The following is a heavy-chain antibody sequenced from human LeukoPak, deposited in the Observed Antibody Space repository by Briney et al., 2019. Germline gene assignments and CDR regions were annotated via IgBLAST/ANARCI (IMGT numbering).Heavy chain of an antibody. D-gene: IGHD3-10*01. CDR3: ARGFFGDPPAFDI. V-gene: IGHV1-46*01. J-gene: IGHJ3*02. CDR2: TNPSGGST. CDR1: GYTFTSYY. Sequence: ASVKVSCKASGYTFTSYYINWVLQAPGQGLEWMGITNPSGGSTSYAQKFQDRVAMTRDTSTSMDYMELSSLRSDDTAVYYCARGFFGDPPAFDIWGQGTMVTVSS.